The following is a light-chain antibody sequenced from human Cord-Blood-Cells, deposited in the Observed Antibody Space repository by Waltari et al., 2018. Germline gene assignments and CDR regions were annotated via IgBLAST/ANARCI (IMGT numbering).Light chain of an antibody. CDR3: QQNYSTPR. J-gene: IGKJ3*01. V-gene: IGKV1-39*01. CDR1: QSISSY. CDR2: AAS. Sequence: DIQMTQSPSSLSASVGDRVTITCRASQSISSYLNLYQQKPGKAPTLLIYAASSLQSGVPSWFSGSGSWTDFTLTISSLQPEDFATYYCQQNYSTPRFGPGTKVEIK.